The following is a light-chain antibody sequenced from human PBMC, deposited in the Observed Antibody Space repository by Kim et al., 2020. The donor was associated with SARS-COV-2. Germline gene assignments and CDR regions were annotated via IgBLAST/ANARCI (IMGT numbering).Light chain of an antibody. V-gene: IGLV4-69*01. J-gene: IGLJ3*02. CDR2: VNSDGTH. Sequence: ASVTLTCTLRSGNSGNASAWHQQQPGKGPRYLMKVNSDGTHSQGDGIPDRFSGSSSGTERYLIIASLQSEDEADYYCQTWGTGIRVFGGGTQLTVL. CDR1: SGNSGNA. CDR3: QTWGTGIRV.